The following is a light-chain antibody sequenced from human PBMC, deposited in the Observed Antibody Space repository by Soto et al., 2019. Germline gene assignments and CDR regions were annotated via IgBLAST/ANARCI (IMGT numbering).Light chain of an antibody. J-gene: IGLJ3*02. Sequence: QSALSQPPSESGTPGQRVTISCSGSSSNIGDNTVNWYKQLPGAAPTLLIYTNDKRPAGAPDRISGSKSGTSASLAISGLQSEDEADYYCATWDDSLNGWVFGGGTKPPS. CDR2: TND. CDR1: SSNIGDNT. CDR3: ATWDDSLNGWV. V-gene: IGLV1-44*01.